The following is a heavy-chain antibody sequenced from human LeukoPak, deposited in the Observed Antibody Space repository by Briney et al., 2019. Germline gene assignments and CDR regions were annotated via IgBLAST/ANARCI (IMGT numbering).Heavy chain of an antibody. V-gene: IGHV3-48*01. CDR3: SRVVQDVTGADY. D-gene: IGHD3-9*01. J-gene: IGHJ4*02. CDR2: IQSSTGSM. Sequence: GGSLRLSCAASGFTFSSYHMNWVRQAPGKGLEWLSYIQSSTGSMIYADSVKGRFTVPRDNAKNSLYLQMNSLRAKDTAVYYCSRVVQDVTGADYWGQGTLVIVSS. CDR1: GFTFSSYH.